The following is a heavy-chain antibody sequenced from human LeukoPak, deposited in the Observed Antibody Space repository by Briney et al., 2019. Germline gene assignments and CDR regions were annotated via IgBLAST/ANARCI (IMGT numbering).Heavy chain of an antibody. D-gene: IGHD6-13*01. CDR3: ARYSSGSCYDY. CDR1: GFTFTTYA. CDR2: ISTDGGGT. J-gene: IGHJ4*02. Sequence: GGSLRLSCAASGFTFTTYAMHWVRQAPGRGLEYVSAISTDGGGTYYAHSVKGRFTISRDNSKNTLYLQMGSLRVEDMAVYYCARYSSGSCYDYWGQGTLVTVSS. V-gene: IGHV3-64*01.